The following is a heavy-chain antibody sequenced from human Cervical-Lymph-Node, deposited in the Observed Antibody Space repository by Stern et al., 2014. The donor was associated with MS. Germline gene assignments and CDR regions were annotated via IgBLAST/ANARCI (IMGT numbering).Heavy chain of an antibody. J-gene: IGHJ6*02. Sequence: VQLVQSGAEVKKPGSSVKVSCKASGGTFSSYAFSWGRQAPGQGLEWMGGIIPVFGKANYAQKFQGRVTITADESTRPEYLERSSLGSEDTAVYYCARGELKEGLVRGMDVWGQGTTVTVSS. CDR2: IIPVFGKA. CDR1: GGTFSSYA. V-gene: IGHV1-69*01. CDR3: ARGELKEGLVRGMDV. D-gene: IGHD1-26*01.